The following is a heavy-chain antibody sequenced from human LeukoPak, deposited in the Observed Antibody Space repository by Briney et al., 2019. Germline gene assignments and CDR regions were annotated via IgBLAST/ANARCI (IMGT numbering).Heavy chain of an antibody. CDR1: GFTFSSYG. V-gene: IGHV3-33*01. CDR3: ARESGEFSIVGAPIASYFDY. Sequence: GGSLRLSCAASGFTFSSYGMHWVRQAPGKGLVWVAVIWYDGSNKYYADSVKGRFTISRDNSKNTLYLQMNSLRAEDTAVYYCARESGEFSIVGAPIASYFDYWGQGTLVTVSS. CDR2: IWYDGSNK. D-gene: IGHD1-26*01. J-gene: IGHJ4*02.